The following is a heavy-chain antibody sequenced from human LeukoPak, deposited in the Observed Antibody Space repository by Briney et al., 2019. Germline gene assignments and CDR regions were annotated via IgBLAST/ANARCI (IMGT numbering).Heavy chain of an antibody. Sequence: GGSLRLSCAASGFTFSSYAVHWVRQAPGKGLEWVAVISFDGSNKYYADSVKGRFTISRDNSKNTLSLQMNSLRAEDTAVYYCAIFTGIVGATGYYWGQGTLVTVTS. CDR3: AIFTGIVGATGYY. D-gene: IGHD1-26*01. CDR1: GFTFSSYA. J-gene: IGHJ4*02. V-gene: IGHV3-30-3*01. CDR2: ISFDGSNK.